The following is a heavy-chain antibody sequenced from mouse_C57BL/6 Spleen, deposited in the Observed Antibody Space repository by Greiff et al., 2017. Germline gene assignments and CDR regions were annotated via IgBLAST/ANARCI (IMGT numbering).Heavy chain of an antibody. V-gene: IGHV2-9-1*01. CDR1: GFSLTSYA. J-gene: IGHJ3*01. Sequence: VQGVESGPGLVAPSQSLSITCTVSGFSLTSYAISWVRQPPGKGLEWLGVIWTGGGTTYNSALKSRLSISKDNSKSQVFLKMNSLQTDATARYYCARDLDYDGGLAYWGQGTLGTVSA. CDR3: ARDLDYDGGLAY. CDR2: IWTGGGT. D-gene: IGHD2-4*01.